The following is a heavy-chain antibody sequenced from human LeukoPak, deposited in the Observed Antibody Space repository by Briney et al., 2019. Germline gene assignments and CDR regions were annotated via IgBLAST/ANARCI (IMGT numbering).Heavy chain of an antibody. V-gene: IGHV3-48*01. CDR2: ISSSGSIT. D-gene: IGHD3-10*01. CDR3: ARPGITAFDI. Sequence: GGSLRLSCVASGFTLSSHNINWVRQAPGRGLEWVSHISSSGSITYYGDSVKGRITISRDNAKNSVSLYMNSLRAEDSAVYYCARPGITAFDIWGQGTMVTVSS. CDR1: GFTLSSHN. J-gene: IGHJ3*02.